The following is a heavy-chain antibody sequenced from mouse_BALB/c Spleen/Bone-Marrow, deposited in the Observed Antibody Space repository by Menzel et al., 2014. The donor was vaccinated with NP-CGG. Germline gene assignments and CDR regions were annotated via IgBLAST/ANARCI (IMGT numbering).Heavy chain of an antibody. J-gene: IGHJ4*01. CDR1: GFTFSSFG. Sequence: VQLKDSGGGLVQPGGSRKLSCAASGFTFSSFGMHWVRQAPEKGLEWVAYISNGSSPIYYADTVKGRFTISRDNPKNXLFLQMTSLRSEDTAMYYCARKGAMITHYYAMDYWGQGTSVTVSS. V-gene: IGHV5-17*02. D-gene: IGHD2-4*01. CDR3: ARKGAMITHYYAMDY. CDR2: ISNGSSPI.